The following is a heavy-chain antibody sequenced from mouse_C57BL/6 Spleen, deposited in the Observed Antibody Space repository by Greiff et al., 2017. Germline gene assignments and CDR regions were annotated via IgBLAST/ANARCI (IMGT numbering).Heavy chain of an antibody. CDR2: IWSGGST. CDR3: ATSLLRYPDWYFDV. V-gene: IGHV2-2*01. Sequence: QVQLKESGPGLVQPSQSLSITCTVSGFSLTSYGVHWVRQSPGKGLEWLGVIWSGGSTDYNAAFISRLSISKDNSKSQVFFKMNSLQADDTAIYYCATSLLRYPDWYFDVWGTGTTVTVSS. D-gene: IGHD1-1*01. J-gene: IGHJ1*03. CDR1: GFSLTSYG.